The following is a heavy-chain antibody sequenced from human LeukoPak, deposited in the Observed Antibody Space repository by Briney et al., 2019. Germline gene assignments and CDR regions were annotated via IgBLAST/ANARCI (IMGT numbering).Heavy chain of an antibody. Sequence: ASVRVSCKASGYTFTSYGISWVRQAPGQGLEWMGWISAYNGNTNYAQKLQGRVTMTTDTSTSTAYMELRSLRSDDTAVYYCATGAKYYDILTGFDYWGQGTLVTVSS. J-gene: IGHJ4*02. CDR2: ISAYNGNT. V-gene: IGHV1-18*01. CDR1: GYTFTSYG. D-gene: IGHD3-9*01. CDR3: ATGAKYYDILTGFDY.